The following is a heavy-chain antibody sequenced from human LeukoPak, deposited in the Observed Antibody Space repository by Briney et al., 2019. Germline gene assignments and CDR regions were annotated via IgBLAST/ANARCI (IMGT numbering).Heavy chain of an antibody. Sequence: GGSLRLSCAASGFTFSNYWMSWVRQAPGKGPEWMGNIKEDGSETYYVDSVKGRFTISRDNSKNTLYLQMNSLRAEDTAVYYCARGGSGWQYYYYYYGMDVWGQGTTVTVSS. V-gene: IGHV3-7*03. CDR2: IKEDGSET. J-gene: IGHJ6*02. D-gene: IGHD6-19*01. CDR1: GFTFSNYW. CDR3: ARGGSGWQYYYYYYGMDV.